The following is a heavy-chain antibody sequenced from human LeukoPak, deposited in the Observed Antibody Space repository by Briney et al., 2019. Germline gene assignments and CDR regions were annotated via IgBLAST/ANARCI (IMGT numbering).Heavy chain of an antibody. CDR1: GFTFSSYA. CDR3: AKVDGPGVDTAMGYFDY. CDR2: ISGSGGST. D-gene: IGHD5-18*01. J-gene: IGHJ4*02. V-gene: IGHV3-23*01. Sequence: GGSLRLSCAASGFTFSSYAMSWVRQAPGKGLEWVSAISGSGGSTYYADSVKGRFTISRDNSKNTLYLQMNSLRAEDTAVYYCAKVDGPGVDTAMGYFDYWGQGTLVTVSS.